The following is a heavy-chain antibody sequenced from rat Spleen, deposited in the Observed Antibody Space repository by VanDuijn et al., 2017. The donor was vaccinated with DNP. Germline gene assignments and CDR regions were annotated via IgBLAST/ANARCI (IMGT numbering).Heavy chain of an antibody. D-gene: IGHD4-3*01. J-gene: IGHJ2*01. CDR1: GYSITSSS. CDR3: ARWVRGLDY. Sequence: EVQLQESGPGLLKPSQSLSLTCSVTGYSITSSSRWNWIRKFPGNKMEWIGHISYSGSTSYHPSLKSRISITRDTSKNQFFLQLNSVTTEDTATYYCARWVRGLDYWGQGAMVTVSS. V-gene: IGHV3-1*01. CDR2: ISYSGST.